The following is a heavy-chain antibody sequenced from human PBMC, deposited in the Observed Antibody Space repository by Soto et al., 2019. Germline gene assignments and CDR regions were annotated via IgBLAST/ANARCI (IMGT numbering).Heavy chain of an antibody. D-gene: IGHD3-3*01. V-gene: IGHV3-23*01. Sequence: EVQLLISGGGLVQPGGSLRLSCAASGFTFRTFAMSWVRQALGKGLEWVSGISGSGSSSYYADSLKGRLTISRDNSKNTLFLQMNSLRAADTAIYYCTKDLRFLDWPSFDYWGQGILVTVSS. CDR2: ISGSGSSS. J-gene: IGHJ4*02. CDR1: GFTFRTFA. CDR3: TKDLRFLDWPSFDY.